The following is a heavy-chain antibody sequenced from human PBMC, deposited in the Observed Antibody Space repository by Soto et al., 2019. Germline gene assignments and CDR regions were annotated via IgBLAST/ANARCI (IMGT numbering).Heavy chain of an antibody. Sequence: LRLSCAASGFTFSSYAMTWVRQAPGKGLEWVSTISGSGGSTYYADSVKGRFTISRDNSKNTLYLQMNSLRAEDTAVYYCAKGNYDILTGSLGFFDSWGQGALVTVSS. D-gene: IGHD3-9*01. V-gene: IGHV3-23*01. CDR3: AKGNYDILTGSLGFFDS. J-gene: IGHJ4*02. CDR1: GFTFSSYA. CDR2: ISGSGGST.